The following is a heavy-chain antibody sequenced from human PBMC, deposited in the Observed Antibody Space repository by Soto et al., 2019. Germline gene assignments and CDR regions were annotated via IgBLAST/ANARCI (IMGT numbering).Heavy chain of an antibody. CDR2: ICSGGST. D-gene: IGHD4-17*01. CDR1: GFTVSSNY. CDR3: ARDFVHGDHPEYFQH. V-gene: IGHV3-66*01. Sequence: EVQLVESGGGLVQPGGSLRLSCAASGFTVSSNYMSWVRQAPGKGLEWVSVICSGGSTYYADSVKGRFTISRDNSKNTLYLQMNSLRAEDTAVYYCARDFVHGDHPEYFQHWGQGTLVTVSS. J-gene: IGHJ1*01.